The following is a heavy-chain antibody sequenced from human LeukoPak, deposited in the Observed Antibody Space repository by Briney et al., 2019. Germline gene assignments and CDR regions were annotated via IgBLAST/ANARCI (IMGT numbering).Heavy chain of an antibody. CDR2: IIPILGIA. J-gene: IGHJ4*02. CDR1: GGTFSSYA. Sequence: GASVKVSCKASGGTFSSYAISWVRQVPGQGLEWMGRIIPILGIANYAQKFQGRVTIAADKSTSTAYMELSSLRSEDTAVYYCVVRGSIAAAGAYFDYWGQGTLVTVSS. V-gene: IGHV1-69*04. CDR3: VVRGSIAAAGAYFDY. D-gene: IGHD6-13*01.